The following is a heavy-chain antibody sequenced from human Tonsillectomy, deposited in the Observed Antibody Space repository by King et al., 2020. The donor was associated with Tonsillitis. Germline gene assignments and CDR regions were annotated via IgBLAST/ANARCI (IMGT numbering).Heavy chain of an antibody. V-gene: IGHV4-59*01. CDR3: ARGIXGXXQVXYXYXXXXV. CDR1: GGAISTYY. CDR2: IYYSGNT. D-gene: IGHD3-16*01. Sequence: VPLQESGPGLVKPSETLSLTCTVSGGAISTYYWNWIRQPPGKGLEWIGYIYYSGNTNYNPSLKSRVTISVDTSKNQFSLKLSSVTAADTAVYYCARGIXGXXQVXYXYXXXXVXGKGTTVTVSS. J-gene: IGHJ6*03.